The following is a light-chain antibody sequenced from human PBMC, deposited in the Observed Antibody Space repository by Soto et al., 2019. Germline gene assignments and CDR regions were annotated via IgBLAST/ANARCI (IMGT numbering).Light chain of an antibody. V-gene: IGKV3-15*01. Sequence: ELVLTQSPATLSVSPGERVSLSCRASRSVRNKLAWYQQKPGQTPRVIIYDTSTSANDMPARFSGSGYGTYFTLTISSLQSEDFAVYYCQQYNIWRSIAFGPGTRLEI. CDR2: DTS. CDR3: QQYNIWRSIA. J-gene: IGKJ5*01. CDR1: RSVRNK.